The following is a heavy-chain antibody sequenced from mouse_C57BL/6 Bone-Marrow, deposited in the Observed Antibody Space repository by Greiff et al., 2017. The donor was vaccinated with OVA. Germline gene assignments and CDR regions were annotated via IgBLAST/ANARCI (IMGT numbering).Heavy chain of an antibody. CDR2: IYPRSGNT. J-gene: IGHJ4*01. V-gene: IGHV1-81*01. CDR1: GYTFPSYG. Sequence: QVQLQQSGAELARPGASVKLSCKASGYTFPSYGIRWVKQRTGQGLEWIGEIYPRSGNTYYNEKFKGKAPLTAYKSSSTAYMELRSLTSEDSAVYFGAPSGRYYAMDYWGQGTSVTVSS. CDR3: APSGRYYAMDY.